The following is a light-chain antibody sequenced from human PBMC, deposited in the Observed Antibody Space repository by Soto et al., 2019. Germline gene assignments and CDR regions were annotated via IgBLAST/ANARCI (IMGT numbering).Light chain of an antibody. V-gene: IGLV2-14*01. Sequence: QSALTQTASVSGSPGQSITISCTGTSSDVGGYNYVSWYQQHPGKAPKLMIYDVSNRPSGVSNRFSGSKSGHTASLTISGLQDEDEADYYCSSYTSSSTLVFGGGTKLTVL. CDR3: SSYTSSSTLV. CDR2: DVS. CDR1: SSDVGGYNY. J-gene: IGLJ2*01.